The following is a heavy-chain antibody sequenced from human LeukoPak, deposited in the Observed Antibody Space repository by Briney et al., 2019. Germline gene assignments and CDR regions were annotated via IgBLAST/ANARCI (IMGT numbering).Heavy chain of an antibody. CDR1: GGSISSGDYY. D-gene: IGHD4-17*01. J-gene: IGHJ4*02. V-gene: IGHV4-30-4*01. CDR3: AREGAPYGDYVYFDY. Sequence: PSETLSLTCTVSGGSISSGDYYWSWIRQPPGKGLEWIGYIYYSGSTYYNPSLKSRVTISVDTSKNQFSLKLSSVTAADTAVYYCAREGAPYGDYVYFDYWGQGTLVTVSS. CDR2: IYYSGST.